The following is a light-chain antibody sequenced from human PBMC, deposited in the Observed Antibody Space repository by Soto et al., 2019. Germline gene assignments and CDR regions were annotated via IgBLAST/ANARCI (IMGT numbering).Light chain of an antibody. CDR3: QQYNNWPLT. Sequence: EIVLTQSPDTVSLSPGERATLSCRASQTVTSGYLAWYQQKPGQTPRLLIYVASTRATGVPARFTGSGSGTEFTLTITSLQPEDFAIYYCQQYNNWPLTFGGGTKVEIK. V-gene: IGKV3-15*01. CDR2: VAS. CDR1: QTVTSGY. J-gene: IGKJ4*01.